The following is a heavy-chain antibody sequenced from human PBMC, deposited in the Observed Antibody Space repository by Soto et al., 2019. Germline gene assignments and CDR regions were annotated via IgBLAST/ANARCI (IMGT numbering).Heavy chain of an antibody. CDR2: ISSSGNTI. V-gene: IGHV3-48*03. D-gene: IGHD5-18*01. CDR1: GFTFSSYE. Sequence: EVQLVESGGGLVQPGGSLRLSCAASGFTFSSYEMNWVRQAPGKGLEWVSYISSSGNTIYYADSVKGRFTISRDNAKNSLYLQMNSLRAEDTAVYYCARVLTGYIYGVDYWGQGTLVTVSS. CDR3: ARVLTGYIYGVDY. J-gene: IGHJ4*02.